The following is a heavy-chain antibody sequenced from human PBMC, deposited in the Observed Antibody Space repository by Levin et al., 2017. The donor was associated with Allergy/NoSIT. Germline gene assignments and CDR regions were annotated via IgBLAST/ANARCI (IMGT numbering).Heavy chain of an antibody. Sequence: ASVKVSCKGSGYSFTNYWIGWVRQIPGKGLEWMGIISPGGSDTRYSPSFRGQVTISADKSISTAFLQWSSLKASDTAMYYCARGYCSGGSCNSDYYYYYGMDVWGQGTTVTVSS. CDR2: ISPGGSDT. D-gene: IGHD2-15*01. CDR1: GYSFTNYW. V-gene: IGHV5-51*01. CDR3: ARGYCSGGSCNSDYYYYYGMDV. J-gene: IGHJ6*02.